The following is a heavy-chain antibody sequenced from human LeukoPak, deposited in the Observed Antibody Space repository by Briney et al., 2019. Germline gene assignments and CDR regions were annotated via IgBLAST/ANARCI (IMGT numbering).Heavy chain of an antibody. CDR3: AREPHCSSTSCLNWFDP. V-gene: IGHV4-30-4*01. CDR2: IYYSGST. Sequence: SQTLSLTCTVSGGSISSGDYYWSWIRQPPGKGLEWIGYIYYSGSTYYNPSLKSRVTISVDTSKNQFSLKLSSVTAADTAVYYCAREPHCSSTSCLNWFDPWGQGTLVTVSS. D-gene: IGHD2-2*01. J-gene: IGHJ5*02. CDR1: GGSISSGDYY.